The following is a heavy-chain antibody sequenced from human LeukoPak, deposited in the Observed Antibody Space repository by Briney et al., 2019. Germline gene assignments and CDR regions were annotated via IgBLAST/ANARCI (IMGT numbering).Heavy chain of an antibody. CDR3: ARDRRRRDGYNYFDY. CDR1: GGTFSSYA. J-gene: IGHJ4*02. CDR2: IIPIFGTA. V-gene: IGHV1-69*13. Sequence: SVKVSCKASGGTFSSYAISWVRQAPGQGLEWMGGIIPIFGTANYAQKIQGRVTITADESTSTAYMELSSLRSEDTAVYYCARDRRRRDGYNYFDYWGQGTLVTVSS. D-gene: IGHD5-24*01.